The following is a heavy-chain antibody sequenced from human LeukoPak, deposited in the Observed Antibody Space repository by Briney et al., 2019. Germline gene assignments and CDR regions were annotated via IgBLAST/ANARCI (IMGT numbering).Heavy chain of an antibody. J-gene: IGHJ4*02. V-gene: IGHV3-23*01. CDR3: AKTVSNYDFWSGYYTDY. D-gene: IGHD3-3*01. CDR1: GFTFSSYA. Sequence: GGSLRLSCAASGFTFSSYAMSWVRQAPGKGLEWVSAISGSGGSTYYADSVKGRFTISRDNSKNTLHLQMNSLRAEDTAVYYCAKTVSNYDFWSGYYTDYWGQGTLVTVSS. CDR2: ISGSGGST.